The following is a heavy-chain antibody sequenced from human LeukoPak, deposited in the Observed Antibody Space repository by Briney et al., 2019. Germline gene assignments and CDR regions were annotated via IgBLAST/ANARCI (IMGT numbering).Heavy chain of an antibody. CDR3: AKDLCGNYVFYYYGMDV. CDR1: GLTFSSYA. Sequence: GGSLRLSCAAPGLTFSSYAMSWVRQSPGKALEWVSSFSGSGVSTYYADSVKGRFTTSRDNSKKPLHLQMDSRRAEGTAVYYCAKDLCGNYVFYYYGMDVWGQGTTVTVSS. J-gene: IGHJ6*02. CDR2: FSGSGVST. D-gene: IGHD4-11*01. V-gene: IGHV3-23*01.